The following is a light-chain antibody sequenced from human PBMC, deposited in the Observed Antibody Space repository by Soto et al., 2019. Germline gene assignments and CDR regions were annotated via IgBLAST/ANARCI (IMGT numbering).Light chain of an antibody. V-gene: IGKV3-20*01. CDR1: QSVSSNY. CDR2: GAS. CDR3: QDYGRLPLP. Sequence: EIALTQSPGSLSLSPGERATLSCRASQSVSSNYLAWYQQTPGQAPRLLIYGASSRATGNPDRFSGSGSGKSLTLSLIRLEAKDFKFDFCQDYGRLPLPFGPGTKVDI. J-gene: IGKJ3*01.